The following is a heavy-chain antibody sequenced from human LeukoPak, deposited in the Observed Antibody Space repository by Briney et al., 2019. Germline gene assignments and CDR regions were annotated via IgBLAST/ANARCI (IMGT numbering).Heavy chain of an antibody. J-gene: IGHJ5*02. Sequence: ASVKVSCKASGYILASYGISWVRQAPGQGLEWMGWISAYNGNTKYAQKVQGRVTMITDTSTSTAYMELSSLRSEDTAVYYCARSESSGSLNWFDPWGQGTLVTVSS. CDR1: GYILASYG. V-gene: IGHV1-18*01. CDR2: ISAYNGNT. CDR3: ARSESSGSLNWFDP. D-gene: IGHD6-19*01.